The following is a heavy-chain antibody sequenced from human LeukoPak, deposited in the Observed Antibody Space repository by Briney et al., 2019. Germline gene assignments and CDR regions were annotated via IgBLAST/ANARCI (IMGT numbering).Heavy chain of an antibody. Sequence: SVKVSCKASGYTFTSYGISWVRQAPGQGLEWMGWISAYNGNTNYAQKLQGRVTMTTDTSTSTAYMELRSLRSDDTAVYYCARITMVRGVIITSPYFDYWGQGTLVTVSS. CDR1: GYTFTSYG. D-gene: IGHD3-10*01. CDR3: ARITMVRGVIITSPYFDY. CDR2: ISAYNGNT. V-gene: IGHV1-18*01. J-gene: IGHJ4*02.